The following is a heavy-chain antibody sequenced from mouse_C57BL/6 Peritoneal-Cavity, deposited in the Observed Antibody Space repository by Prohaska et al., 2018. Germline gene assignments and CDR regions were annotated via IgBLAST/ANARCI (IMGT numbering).Heavy chain of an antibody. CDR1: GFSLTSYG. Sequence: QVQLKESGPGLVAPSQSLSITCTVSGFSLTSYGVHCVRQSPGKGLEWLGVIWSGGSTDYNAAFISRLSISKDNSKSQVFFKMNSLQADDTAIYYCARTYDGYLYYYAMDYWGQGTSVTVSS. D-gene: IGHD2-3*01. J-gene: IGHJ4*01. V-gene: IGHV2-2*01. CDR3: ARTYDGYLYYYAMDY. CDR2: IWSGGST.